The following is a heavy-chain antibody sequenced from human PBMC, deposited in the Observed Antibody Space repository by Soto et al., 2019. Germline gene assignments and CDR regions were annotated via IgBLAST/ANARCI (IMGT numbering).Heavy chain of an antibody. D-gene: IGHD3-10*01. CDR1: GFTFDDYA. CDR3: AKGPTPFGELFL. CDR2: ISWNSGSI. V-gene: IGHV3-9*01. J-gene: IGHJ4*02. Sequence: GGSLRLSCAASGFTFDDYAMHWVRQAPGKGLEWVSGISWNSGSIGYADSVKGRFTISRDNAKNSLYLQMNSLRAEDTALYYCAKGPTPFGELFLWGQGTLVTVSS.